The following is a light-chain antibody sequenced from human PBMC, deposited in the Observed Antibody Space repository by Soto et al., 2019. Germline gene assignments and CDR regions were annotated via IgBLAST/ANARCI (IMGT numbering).Light chain of an antibody. Sequence: EIVLTQSPATLSLSPGERATLSCRASQSVSRYLAWYQQKPGQAPRLLIYDASNRATGIPARFSGSGSGTDFTLTISSLQPEDFATYYCQQLESCPSTFGGGTKVDIK. CDR1: QSVSRY. CDR3: QQLESCPST. J-gene: IGKJ4*01. V-gene: IGKV3-11*01. CDR2: DAS.